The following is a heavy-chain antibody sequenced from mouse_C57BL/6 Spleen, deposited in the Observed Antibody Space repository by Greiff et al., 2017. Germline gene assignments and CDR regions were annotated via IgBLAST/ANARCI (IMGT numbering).Heavy chain of an antibody. Sequence: VQLQQSGPELVKPGASVKISCKASGYSFTGYYMNWVKQSPEKSLEWIGEINPSTGGTTYNQKFKAKATLTVDKSSSTAYMQLKSLTSEDSAVYYCARFDGYYVYARDDWGQGTSVTVSS. CDR1: GYSFTGYY. CDR2: INPSTGGT. J-gene: IGHJ4*01. V-gene: IGHV1-42*01. D-gene: IGHD2-3*01. CDR3: ARFDGYYVYARDD.